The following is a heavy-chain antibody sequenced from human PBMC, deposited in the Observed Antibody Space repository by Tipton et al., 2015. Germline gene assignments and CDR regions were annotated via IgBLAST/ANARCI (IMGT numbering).Heavy chain of an antibody. D-gene: IGHD4-23*01. CDR2: IYPGDSDT. CDR1: GYSFTSHW. V-gene: IGHV5-51*01. J-gene: IGHJ4*02. Sequence: VQLVQSGAVVKKPGESLKISCEASGYSFTSHWIGWVRQMPGKGLEWMGMIYPGDSDTRYSPSFQGQVTISADKSIDTAYLQWSSLKASDTAMYYCARARGRHGGLFDSWGQGILVTVSS. CDR3: ARARGRHGGLFDS.